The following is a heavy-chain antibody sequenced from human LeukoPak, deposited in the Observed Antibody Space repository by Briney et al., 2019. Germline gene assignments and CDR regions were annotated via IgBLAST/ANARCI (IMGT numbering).Heavy chain of an antibody. CDR3: AKGLSDDFGDLDY. J-gene: IGHJ4*02. CDR1: GFTFSNSA. D-gene: IGHD4-17*01. V-gene: IGHV3-23*01. Sequence: GGSLRLSCAASGFTFSNSAMTWVRQAPGKGLEWVSTISGSGGSTYYADSVKGRFTISRDTSKNTLYLPMNSLRAEDTAVYYCAKGLSDDFGDLDYWGQGTLVTVSS. CDR2: ISGSGGST.